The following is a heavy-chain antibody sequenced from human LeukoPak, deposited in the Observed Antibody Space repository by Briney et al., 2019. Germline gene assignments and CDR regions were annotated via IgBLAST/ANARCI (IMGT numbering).Heavy chain of an antibody. J-gene: IGHJ4*02. CDR1: GGSISSSSYY. Sequence: PSETLSLTXTVSGGSISSSSYYWGWIRQPPGKGLEWIGSIYYSGSTYYNPSLKSRVTISVDTSKNQFSLKLSSVTAADTAVYYCARTNQPFDYWGQGTLVTVSS. CDR3: ARTNQPFDY. V-gene: IGHV4-39*01. D-gene: IGHD2-2*01. CDR2: IYYSGST.